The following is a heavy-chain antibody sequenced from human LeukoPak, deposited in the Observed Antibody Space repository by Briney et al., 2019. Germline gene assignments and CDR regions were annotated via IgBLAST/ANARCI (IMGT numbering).Heavy chain of an antibody. V-gene: IGHV4-34*01. CDR2: INHSGST. J-gene: IGHJ5*02. CDR3: ARRGYSRITFINWLDP. D-gene: IGHD6-13*01. CDR1: GGSFSGYY. Sequence: SETLSLTCAVYGGSFSGYYWGWIRQPPGKGLEWIGEINHSGSTNYNPSLKSRVTISVDTSKNQFSLKLSSVTSSDTSVYYFARRGYSRITFINWLDPWGKGTLVTVS.